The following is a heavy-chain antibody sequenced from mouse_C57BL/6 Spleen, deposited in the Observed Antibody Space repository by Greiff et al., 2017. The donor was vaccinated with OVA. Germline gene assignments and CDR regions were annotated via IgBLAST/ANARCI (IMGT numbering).Heavy chain of an antibody. CDR2: INPNNGGT. Sequence: VQLKQSGPELVKPGASVKIPCKASGYTFTDYNMDWVKQSHGKRLEWIGDINPNNGGTIYNQKFKGKATLTVDKSSSTAYMELRSLTSEDTAVYYCARYDSASFDYWGQGTTLTVSS. V-gene: IGHV1-18*01. D-gene: IGHD2-12*01. CDR3: ARYDSASFDY. J-gene: IGHJ2*01. CDR1: GYTFTDYN.